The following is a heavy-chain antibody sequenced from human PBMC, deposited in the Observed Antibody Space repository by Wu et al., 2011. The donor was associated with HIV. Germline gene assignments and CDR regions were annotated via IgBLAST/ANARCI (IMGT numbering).Heavy chain of an antibody. V-gene: IGHV1-69*05. CDR1: GGTFSYYA. CDR3: AREGGFYRSDY. Sequence: QSGAEVKTPGSSVKVSCKASGGTFSYYAISWVRQALDKGLSGWRDHPYLGTANYAQKFQGRVTITTDESTSTAYMELRSLRSDDTAVYYCAREGGFYRSDYWGQGTLVTVSS. D-gene: IGHD3-22*01. CDR2: HPYLGTA. J-gene: IGHJ4*02.